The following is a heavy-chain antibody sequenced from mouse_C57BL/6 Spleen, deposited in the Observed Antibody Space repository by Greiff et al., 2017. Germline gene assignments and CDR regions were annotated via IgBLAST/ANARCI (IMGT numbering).Heavy chain of an antibody. J-gene: IGHJ1*03. CDR1: GYTFTSYW. V-gene: IGHV1-74*01. CDR3: AIEGMRLYWYFDV. Sequence: QVQLQQPGAELVKPGASVKVSCKASGYTFTSYWMHWVKQRPGQGLEWIGRIHPSASDTTYNQKFKGKATLTVDKSSSTAYMQLSSLTSEDSAVYYCAIEGMRLYWYFDVWGTGTTGTVSS. D-gene: IGHD3-2*02. CDR2: IHPSASDT.